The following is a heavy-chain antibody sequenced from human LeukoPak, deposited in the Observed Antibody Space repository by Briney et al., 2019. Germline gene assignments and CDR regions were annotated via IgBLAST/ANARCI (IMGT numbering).Heavy chain of an antibody. D-gene: IGHD3-22*01. CDR2: INPNSGGT. CDR1: GYTFTGYY. Sequence: ASVKVSCTASGYTFTGYYMHWVRQAPGQGLEWMGWINPNSGGTNYAQKFQGRVTMTRDTSISTAYMELSRLRSDDTAVYYCARHHDSSGYYYYYYYGMDVWGQGTTVTVSS. J-gene: IGHJ6*02. V-gene: IGHV1-2*02. CDR3: ARHHDSSGYYYYYYYGMDV.